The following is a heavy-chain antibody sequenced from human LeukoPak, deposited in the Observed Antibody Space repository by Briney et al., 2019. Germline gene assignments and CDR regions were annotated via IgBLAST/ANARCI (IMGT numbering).Heavy chain of an antibody. CDR2: MNPNSGNT. D-gene: IGHD2-2*01. CDR3: ARESSVEDIVVVPAAI. Sequence: ASVKVSCKASGYTFTSYDINWVRQATGQGLEWMGWMNPNSGNTGYAQKFQGRVTMTRNTSISTAYMELSSLRSEDTAVYYCARESSVEDIVVVPAAIWGQGTLVTVSS. J-gene: IGHJ4*02. CDR1: GYTFTSYD. V-gene: IGHV1-8*01.